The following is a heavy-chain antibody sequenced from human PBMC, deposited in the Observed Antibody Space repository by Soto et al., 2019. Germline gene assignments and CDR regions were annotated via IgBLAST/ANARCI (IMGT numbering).Heavy chain of an antibody. Sequence: DVQLLESGGGLVQPGGSLRLSCAASGFTFSTYAMSWVRQAPGKGLEWVSAITSGGSTYYADSVKGRFTISRDNSKNTLYLQMNSLRAEDTAVYYCAKEIAYCGGDCYGNFDYWGQGTLVTVSS. CDR2: ITSGGST. CDR1: GFTFSTYA. V-gene: IGHV3-23*01. D-gene: IGHD2-21*02. CDR3: AKEIAYCGGDCYGNFDY. J-gene: IGHJ4*02.